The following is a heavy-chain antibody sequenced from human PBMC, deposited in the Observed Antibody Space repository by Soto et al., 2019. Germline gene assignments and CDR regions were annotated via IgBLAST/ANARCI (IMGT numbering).Heavy chain of an antibody. V-gene: IGHV3-23*01. CDR3: AKDLRGYDNNWFDP. Sequence: PGGSLRLSXAASGFTFSSYAMSWVRQAPGKGLEWVSAISGSGGSTYYADSVKGRFTISRDNSKNTLYLQMNSLRAEDTAVYYCAKDLRGYDNNWFDPWGQGTLVTVSS. CDR2: ISGSGGST. CDR1: GFTFSSYA. J-gene: IGHJ5*02. D-gene: IGHD5-12*01.